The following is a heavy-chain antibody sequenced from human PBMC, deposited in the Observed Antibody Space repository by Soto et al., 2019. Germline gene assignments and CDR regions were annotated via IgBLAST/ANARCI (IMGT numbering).Heavy chain of an antibody. CDR2: IYITGTT. J-gene: IGHJ4*02. Sequence: QVQLQESGPGLVRPSETLSLTCTVSGGSINGYYWNWIRQPAGKGLEWIGRIYITGTTNYNPSLKGRVTMSVDTSKNQFSLRLTFVTAADTAVYYCERHPSGMLKDSYYFDYWGQGGLITVSS. V-gene: IGHV4-4*07. CDR3: ERHPSGMLKDSYYFDY. CDR1: GGSINGYY. D-gene: IGHD3-10*01.